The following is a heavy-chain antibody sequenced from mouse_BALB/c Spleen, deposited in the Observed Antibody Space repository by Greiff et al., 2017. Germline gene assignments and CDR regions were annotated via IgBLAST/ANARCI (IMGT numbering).Heavy chain of an antibody. D-gene: IGHD2-2*01. Sequence: EVQRVESGGGLVKPGGSLKLSCAASGFTFSSYAMSWVRQSPEKRLEWVAEISSGGSYTYYPDTVTGRFTISRDNAKNTLYLEMSSLRSEDTAMYYCARGGYDWYFDVWGAGTTVTVSS. CDR2: ISSGGSYT. V-gene: IGHV5-9-4*01. J-gene: IGHJ1*01. CDR3: ARGGYDWYFDV. CDR1: GFTFSSYA.